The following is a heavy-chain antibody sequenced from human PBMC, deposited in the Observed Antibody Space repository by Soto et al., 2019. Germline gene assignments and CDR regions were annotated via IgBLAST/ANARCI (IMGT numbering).Heavy chain of an antibody. CDR2: VSSSGSTI. CDR1: GFTFSYYY. V-gene: IGHV3-11*01. J-gene: IGHJ4*02. CDR3: ARDWTAAYSFDY. D-gene: IGHD6-13*01. Sequence: GGSLRLSCAASGFTFSYYYMSWIRQAPGKGLEWVSYVSSSGSTIYYADSVKGRFTISRDNAKKSLYLQMNSLRAEDAAVYYCARDWTAAYSFDYWGQGTLVTVSS.